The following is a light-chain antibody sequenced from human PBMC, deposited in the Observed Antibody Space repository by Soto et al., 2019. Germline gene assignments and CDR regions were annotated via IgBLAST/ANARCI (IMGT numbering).Light chain of an antibody. J-gene: IGLJ1*01. CDR1: TSDVGGYDY. CDR3: CSYAGDFYV. CDR2: DVS. V-gene: IGLV2-11*01. Sequence: QSALTQPRSVSGSPGQSVAISCTGTTSDVGGYDYVSWHQQHPGKAPELIIFDVSKRPSGVPDRFSGSKSGNTASLTITGLQAEGEADYFCCSYAGDFYVFGSGTKVTVL.